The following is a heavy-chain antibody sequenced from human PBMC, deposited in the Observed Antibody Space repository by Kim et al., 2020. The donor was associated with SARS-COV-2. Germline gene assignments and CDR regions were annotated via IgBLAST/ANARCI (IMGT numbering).Heavy chain of an antibody. D-gene: IGHD6-13*01. V-gene: IGHV3-30*02. J-gene: IGHJ4*02. CDR3: AKDRVSIAVAGVDY. Sequence: DSVRGRVTISRDNSKNTLYLQMNSLRAEDTAVYYCAKDRVSIAVAGVDYWGQGTLVTVSS.